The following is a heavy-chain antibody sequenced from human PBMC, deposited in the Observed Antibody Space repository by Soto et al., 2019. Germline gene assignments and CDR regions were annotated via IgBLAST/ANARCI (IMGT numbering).Heavy chain of an antibody. Sequence: ASVKVSCKASGYTFTSYGITWARQAPGQGLEWMGWISAYNGNTNYAQKLQGRVTMTTDTSTSTAYMELRSLRSDDTAVYYCARRYCSSTSCYKEGNYYFDYWGQGTLVTVSS. V-gene: IGHV1-18*01. D-gene: IGHD2-2*02. CDR2: ISAYNGNT. CDR3: ARRYCSSTSCYKEGNYYFDY. CDR1: GYTFTSYG. J-gene: IGHJ4*02.